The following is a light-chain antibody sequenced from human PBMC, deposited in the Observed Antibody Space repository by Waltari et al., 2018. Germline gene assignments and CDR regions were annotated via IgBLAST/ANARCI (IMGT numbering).Light chain of an antibody. V-gene: IGKV1-39*01. CDR3: QQTDTPPHA. J-gene: IGKJ1*01. CDR1: QSISNY. CDR2: AAP. Sequence: DIQMTQSPSPLSASGGDRVTITCRASQSISNYLNWYQQKPGKAPKLLIRAAPSLQGGVPARFSGSRAGTDFTLTSSSLQPEDFATYYCQQTDTPPHAFGQGTKVDVK.